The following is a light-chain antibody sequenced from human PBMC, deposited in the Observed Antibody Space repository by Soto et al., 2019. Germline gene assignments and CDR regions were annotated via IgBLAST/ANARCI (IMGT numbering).Light chain of an antibody. CDR3: QQYNNWPGT. CDR2: GAS. CDR1: QSVSNN. V-gene: IGKV3-15*01. J-gene: IGKJ1*01. Sequence: IVLTHFPGTLSLSPGERATLSCRSSQSVSNNYLAWYQQKPGQAPRLLIYGASTRATGIPARFSGSGSGTEFTLTISSLQSEDFAVYYCQQYNNWPGTFGQGTKVDIK.